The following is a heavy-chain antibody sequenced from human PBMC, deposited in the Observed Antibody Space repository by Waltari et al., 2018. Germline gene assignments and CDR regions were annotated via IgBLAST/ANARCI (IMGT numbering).Heavy chain of an antibody. CDR1: GYTFTGYY. Sequence: QVQLVQSGAEVKKPGASVKVSCKASGYTFTGYYMHWVRQAPGQGLEWMGWINRNRGGTNYAQKFQGRVTMTRDTSISTAYMALSRLRSDDTAVYYCARSWYLHYYYYMDVWGKGTTVTVSS. J-gene: IGHJ6*03. D-gene: IGHD6-13*01. V-gene: IGHV1-2*02. CDR3: ARSWYLHYYYYMDV. CDR2: INRNRGGT.